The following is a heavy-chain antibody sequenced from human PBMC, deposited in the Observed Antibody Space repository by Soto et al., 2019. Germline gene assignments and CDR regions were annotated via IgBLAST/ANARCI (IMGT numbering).Heavy chain of an antibody. CDR1: GGSISSYY. CDR2: IYTSGST. J-gene: IGHJ6*02. Sequence: QVQLQESGPGLVKPSETLSLTCTVSGGSISSYYWSWIRQPAGKGLEWIGRIYTSGSTNYNPAPKSRVTMSVDTSENQFSLKLSSVTAAATAVYYCARDLRAAYSNTLYGMDVWGPGTTVTVAS. D-gene: IGHD4-4*01. CDR3: ARDLRAAYSNTLYGMDV. V-gene: IGHV4-4*07.